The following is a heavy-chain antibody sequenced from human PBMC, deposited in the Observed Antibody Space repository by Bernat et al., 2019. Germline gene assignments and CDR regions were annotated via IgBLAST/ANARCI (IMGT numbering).Heavy chain of an antibody. J-gene: IGHJ4*02. V-gene: IGHV3-33*01. CDR2: IWYDGSNK. CDR1: GFTFSCYG. D-gene: IGHD1-26*01. Sequence: QVQLVESGGGVVQPGRSLRLSCAASGFTFSCYGMHWVRQAPGKGLEWVAVIWYDGSNKYYADSVKGRFTISRDNSKNTLYLQMNSLRAEDTAVYYCAREVVGAKDYWGQGTLVTVSS. CDR3: AREVVGAKDY.